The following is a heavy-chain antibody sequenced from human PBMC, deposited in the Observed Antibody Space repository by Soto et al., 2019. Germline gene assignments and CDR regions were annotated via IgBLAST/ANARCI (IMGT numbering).Heavy chain of an antibody. J-gene: IGHJ4*02. CDR3: ARAWSGGLDYFDY. CDR1: GGSISSYY. CDR2: IYYSGST. V-gene: IGHV4-59*01. D-gene: IGHD3-10*01. Sequence: QVQLQESGPGLVKPSETLSLTCTVSGGSISSYYWSWIRQPPGKGLEWIGYIYYSGSTNYNPSLKRRVTVSVDTSKNQFSLKRSSVTAADTAVYYCARAWSGGLDYFDYWGQGTLVTVSS.